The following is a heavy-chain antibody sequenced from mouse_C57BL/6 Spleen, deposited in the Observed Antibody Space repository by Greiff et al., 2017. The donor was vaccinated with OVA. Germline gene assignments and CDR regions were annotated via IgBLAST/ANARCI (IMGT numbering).Heavy chain of an antibody. J-gene: IGHJ4*01. CDR2: IDPSDSYT. D-gene: IGHD3-2*02. CDR3: ARTAQATPYAMDY. CDR1: GYTFTSYW. V-gene: IGHV1-59*01. Sequence: VQLQQPGAELVRPGTSVKLSCKASGYTFTSYWMHWVKQRPGQGLEWIGVIDPSDSYTNYNQPFKGKATLTVDTSSSTAYMQLSSLTSEDSAVYYCARTAQATPYAMDYWGQGTSVTVSS.